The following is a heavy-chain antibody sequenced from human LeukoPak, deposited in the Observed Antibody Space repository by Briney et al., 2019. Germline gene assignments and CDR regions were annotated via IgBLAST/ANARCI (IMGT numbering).Heavy chain of an antibody. CDR3: ASLLAFNFYDFWSGYYDY. D-gene: IGHD3-3*01. CDR2: IYHSGST. V-gene: IGHV4-38-2*01. CDR1: VYSISSGYY. J-gene: IGHJ4*02. Sequence: SETLSLTCAVSVYSISSGYYWGWIRQPPGKGVGGIGSIYHSGSTYYNPSLKSPVTISVDTYHNPFSLKLSSVTAADTAVYYCASLLAFNFYDFWSGYYDYWGQGTLATVSS.